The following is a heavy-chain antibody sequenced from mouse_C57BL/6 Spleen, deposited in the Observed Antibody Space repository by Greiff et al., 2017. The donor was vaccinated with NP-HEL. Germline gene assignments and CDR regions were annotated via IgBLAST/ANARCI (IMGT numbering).Heavy chain of an antibody. CDR3: ARDRGSYLDY. CDR1: GFTFSDYY. J-gene: IGHJ2*01. D-gene: IGHD1-1*01. CDR2: INYDGSST. Sequence: EVHLVESEGGLVQPGSSMKLSCTASGFTFSDYYMAWVRQVPEKGLEWVANINYDGSSTYYMDTLKSHFIISGDNATSTLYLQMSSLKSEDTAAYYCARDRGSYLDYWGQGTTLTVSS. V-gene: IGHV5-16*01.